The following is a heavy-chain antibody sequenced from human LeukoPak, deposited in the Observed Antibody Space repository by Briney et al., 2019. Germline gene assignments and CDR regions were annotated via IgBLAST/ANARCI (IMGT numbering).Heavy chain of an antibody. D-gene: IGHD5-18*01. CDR2: IIPILGTA. CDR3: ASSRGYSYGYSGY. J-gene: IGHJ4*02. Sequence: SVKVSCKASGGTFSSYAISWVRQAPGQGLEWMGGIIPILGTANYAQKFQGRVTITTDESTSTAYMELSSLRSEDTAVYYCASSRGYSYGYSGYWGQGTLVTVSS. CDR1: GGTFSSYA. V-gene: IGHV1-69*05.